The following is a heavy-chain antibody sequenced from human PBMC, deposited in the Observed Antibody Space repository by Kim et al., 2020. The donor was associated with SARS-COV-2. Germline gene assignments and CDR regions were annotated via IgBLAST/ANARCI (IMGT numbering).Heavy chain of an antibody. J-gene: IGHJ6*02. CDR3: AKDLTTVTTKDYYYYGMDV. Sequence: GGSLRLSCAASGFTFSSYGMHWVRQAPGKGLEWVAVIWYDGSNKYYADSVKGRFTISRDNSKNTLYLQMNSLRAEDTAVYYCAKDLTTVTTKDYYYYGMDVWGQGTTVTVSS. V-gene: IGHV3-33*06. CDR2: IWYDGSNK. D-gene: IGHD4-17*01. CDR1: GFTFSSYG.